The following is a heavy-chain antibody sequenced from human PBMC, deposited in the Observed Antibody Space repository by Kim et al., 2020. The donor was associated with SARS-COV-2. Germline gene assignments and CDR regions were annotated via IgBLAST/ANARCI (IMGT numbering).Heavy chain of an antibody. D-gene: IGHD6-19*01. CDR1: GFTFSSYG. V-gene: IGHV3-30*18. Sequence: GGSLRLSCAASGFTFSSYGMHWVRQAPGKGLEWVAVISYDGSNKYYADSVKGRFTISRDNSKNTLYLQMNSLRAEDTAVYYCTKSWLGYSSDPAWCWFDP. J-gene: IGHJ5*02. CDR3: TKSWLGYSSDPAWCWFDP. CDR2: ISYDGSNK.